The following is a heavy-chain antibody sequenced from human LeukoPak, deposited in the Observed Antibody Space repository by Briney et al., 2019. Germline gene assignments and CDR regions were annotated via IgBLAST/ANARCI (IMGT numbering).Heavy chain of an antibody. CDR2: IDPNTGGT. V-gene: IGHV1-2*06. CDR3: TRDLTTSGPIGI. D-gene: IGHD3-9*01. Sequence: ASVKVSCKASGYTFTDYAMHWVRQAPGQGLEWMGRIDPNTGGTHYPQKFQGRVTVTRDTSITAAYMELSRLTSDDTAIYFCTRDLTTSGPIGIWGQGTLVTVS. J-gene: IGHJ4*02. CDR1: GYTFTDYA.